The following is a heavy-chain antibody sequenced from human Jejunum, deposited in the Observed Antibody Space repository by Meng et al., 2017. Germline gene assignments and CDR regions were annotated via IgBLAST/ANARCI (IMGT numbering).Heavy chain of an antibody. Sequence: SETLSLTCPVSGGSLSGSNYYWDWIRQTPGKELEWIGNIYYSGSTYYNPSLKSRVTISVDTSKNNFSLKLTSVTAADTAVYYCARTRAKFLGMDVWGQGTTVTGSS. D-gene: IGHD2/OR15-2a*01. CDR3: ARTRAKFLGMDV. CDR1: GGSLSGSNYY. V-gene: IGHV4-39*07. J-gene: IGHJ6*02. CDR2: IYYSGST.